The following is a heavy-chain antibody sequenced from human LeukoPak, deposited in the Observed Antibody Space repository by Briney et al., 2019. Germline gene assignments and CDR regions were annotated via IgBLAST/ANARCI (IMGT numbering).Heavy chain of an antibody. J-gene: IGHJ4*02. V-gene: IGHV1-69*01. D-gene: IGHD6-13*01. CDR3: AIRRRIAAAGTPPNDY. Sequence: SSVKVSCKASGGTFSSYAISWVRQAPGQGLEWMGGIIPIFGTANYAQKFQGRVTITADESTSTAYMELSSLRSEDTAVYYCAIRRRIAAAGTPPNDYWGQGTLVTVSS. CDR2: IIPIFGTA. CDR1: GGTFSSYA.